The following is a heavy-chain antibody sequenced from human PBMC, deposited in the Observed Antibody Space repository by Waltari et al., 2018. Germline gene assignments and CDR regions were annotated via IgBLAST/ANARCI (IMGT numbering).Heavy chain of an antibody. Sequence: QVHVVESGGGVVQPGGSLRLSCAASGFPCGNYGMHWVRQAPGKGLEWVAVIQYDGSIKNYADSVKGRFTISRENSKNTLYLEMKSLRAEDTAVYYCAREYSRICFHALDGWGQGTAVTVSS. CDR2: IQYDGSIK. D-gene: IGHD6-13*01. CDR1: GFPCGNYG. J-gene: IGHJ6*02. V-gene: IGHV3-33*05. CDR3: AREYSRICFHALDG.